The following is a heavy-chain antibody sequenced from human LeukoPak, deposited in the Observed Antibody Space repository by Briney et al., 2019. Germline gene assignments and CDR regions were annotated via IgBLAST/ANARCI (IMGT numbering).Heavy chain of an antibody. Sequence: SQTLSLTCTVSGGSISSGGYYWSWIRQPPGKGLEWIGYIYHSGSTYYNPSLKSRVTISVDTSKNQFSLKLSSVTAADTAVYYCARGGPILLWFGESTAYYYYYGMDVWGQGTTVTVSS. CDR3: ARGGPILLWFGESTAYYYYYGMDV. CDR1: GGSISSGGYY. V-gene: IGHV4-30-2*01. J-gene: IGHJ6*02. D-gene: IGHD3-10*01. CDR2: IYHSGST.